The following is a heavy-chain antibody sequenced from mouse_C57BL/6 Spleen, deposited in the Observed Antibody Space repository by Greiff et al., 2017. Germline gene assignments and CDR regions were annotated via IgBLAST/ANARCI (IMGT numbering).Heavy chain of an antibody. CDR3: ARSDSSGYVETY. CDR1: GYTFTSYG. J-gene: IGHJ3*01. CDR2: IYPRSGNT. Sequence: QVQLQQSGAELARPGASVKLSCKASGYTFTSYGISWVKQRTGQGLEWIGEIYPRSGNTYYNEKFKGKATLTADKSSSTAYMELRSLTSEDSAVYFCARSDSSGYVETYWGQGTLVTVSA. D-gene: IGHD3-2*02. V-gene: IGHV1-81*01.